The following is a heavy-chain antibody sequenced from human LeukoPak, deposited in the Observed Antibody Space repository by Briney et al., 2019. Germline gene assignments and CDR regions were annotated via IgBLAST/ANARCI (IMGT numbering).Heavy chain of an antibody. J-gene: IGHJ4*02. Sequence: GRSLRLSCAASGFTFSSYAMHWVRQAPGKGLEWVAVISYDGSNKYYADSVKGRFTISRDNSKNTLYLQMNSLRAEDTAVYYCARDGVVRGAAGDYWGQGTLVTVSS. D-gene: IGHD3-10*01. CDR3: ARDGVVRGAAGDY. CDR2: ISYDGSNK. V-gene: IGHV3-30*04. CDR1: GFTFSSYA.